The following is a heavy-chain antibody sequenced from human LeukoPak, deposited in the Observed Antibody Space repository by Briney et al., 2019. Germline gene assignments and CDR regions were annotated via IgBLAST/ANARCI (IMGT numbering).Heavy chain of an antibody. V-gene: IGHV4-39*01. D-gene: IGHD2-2*01. CDR2: IFYSGVT. CDR3: ASPLGYCSSTNCYGDY. CDR1: DGSISSSSYY. Sequence: PSEPLSLTCTVSDGSISSSSYYWGWIRQPPGKGLEWIGCIFYSGVTYYNPSLESRVTILVDTSKNQFSLKLSSVTATDTAVYYCASPLGYCSSTNCYGDYWGQGTLVTVSS. J-gene: IGHJ4*02.